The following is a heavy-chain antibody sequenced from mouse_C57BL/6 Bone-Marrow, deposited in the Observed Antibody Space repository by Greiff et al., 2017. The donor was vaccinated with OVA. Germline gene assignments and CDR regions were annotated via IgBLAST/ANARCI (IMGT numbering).Heavy chain of an antibody. J-gene: IGHJ1*03. V-gene: IGHV5-4*01. Sequence: EVQVVESGGGLVKPGGSLKLSCAASGFTFSSYAMSWVRQTPEKRLAWVATISDGGSYTYYPDNVQGRFTISRDNAKNNLYLQMSHLKSEDTAMYYCAREGYGYFDVWGTGTTVTVSS. CDR2: ISDGGSYT. CDR1: GFTFSSYA. CDR3: AREGYGYFDV. D-gene: IGHD2-2*01.